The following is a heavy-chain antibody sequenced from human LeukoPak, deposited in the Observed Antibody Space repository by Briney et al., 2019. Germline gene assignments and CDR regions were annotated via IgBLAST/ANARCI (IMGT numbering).Heavy chain of an antibody. D-gene: IGHD3-10*01. CDR2: ISWNSGSI. CDR3: ARGGYYGSGSYSHFDY. CDR1: GFTFDDYA. J-gene: IGHJ4*02. Sequence: PGGSLRLSCAASGFTFDDYAMHWVRQAPGKGLEWVSGISWNSGSIGYADSVKGRFTISRDNAKNSLYLQMNSLRAEDTALYYCARGGYYGSGSYSHFDYWGQGTLVTVSS. V-gene: IGHV3-9*01.